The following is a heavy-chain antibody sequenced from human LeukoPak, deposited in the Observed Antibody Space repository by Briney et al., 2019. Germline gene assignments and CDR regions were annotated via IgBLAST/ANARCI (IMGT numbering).Heavy chain of an antibody. J-gene: IGHJ3*02. CDR3: ARVTTAIPDAFNI. Sequence: GGSLRLSCEASGFSFSDYYMSWIRQPPGKGLEWIAYIRSGATTIYYADSVKGRFTISRDNSKNTLYLQMDNLRAEDTAVYYCARVTTAIPDAFNIWGQGTMVTVSS. CDR2: IRSGATTI. V-gene: IGHV3-11*04. CDR1: GFSFSDYY. D-gene: IGHD2-21*02.